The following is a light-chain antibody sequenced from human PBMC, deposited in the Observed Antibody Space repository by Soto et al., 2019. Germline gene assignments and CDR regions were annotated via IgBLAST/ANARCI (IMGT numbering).Light chain of an antibody. J-gene: IGLJ1*01. CDR3: SSYTSSSTLFV. CDR2: DVS. CDR1: SSDVGGYNY. Sequence: QSALTQPASVSGSPGQSITISCTGTSSDVGGYNYVSWYQQHPGKAPKLMIYDVSNRPSGVSNRFSGSKSGNTASLTISGLXXXDXAXYXXSSYTSSSTLFVFGTGTKVTVL. V-gene: IGLV2-14*01.